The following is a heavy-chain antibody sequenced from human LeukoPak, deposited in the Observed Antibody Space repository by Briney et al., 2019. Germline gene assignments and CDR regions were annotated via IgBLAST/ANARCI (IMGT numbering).Heavy chain of an antibody. D-gene: IGHD6-13*01. CDR2: IKQDGSER. J-gene: IGHJ4*02. CDR1: GFTFSNLW. V-gene: IGHV3-7*03. Sequence: GGSLRLSCAASGFTFSNLWMSWVRQAPGKGLKWVANIKQDGSERYYVDSVKGRFTISRDNAQNSLYLQMNSLRAEDTAIYYCATSTAAAGTDWGQGTLVTVSS. CDR3: ATSTAAAGTD.